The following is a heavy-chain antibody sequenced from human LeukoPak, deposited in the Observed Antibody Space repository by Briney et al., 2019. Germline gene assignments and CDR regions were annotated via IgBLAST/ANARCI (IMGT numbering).Heavy chain of an antibody. CDR2: ISGSGDKT. CDR3: AKDTSAWWYHRAYMNV. D-gene: IGHD2-15*01. V-gene: IGHV3-23*01. CDR1: GFSLSNYA. Sequence: GGSPRLSCAAYGFSLSNYAMSWVRQAPGGGLEWVSAISGSGDKTFHADSVKGRFTTSRDNSKNTLSLQMSSLRVEDSAVYFCAKDTSAWWYHRAYMNVWGTGTTVTVSS. J-gene: IGHJ6*03.